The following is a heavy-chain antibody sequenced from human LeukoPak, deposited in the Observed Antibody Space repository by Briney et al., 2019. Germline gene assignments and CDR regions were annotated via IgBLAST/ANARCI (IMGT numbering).Heavy chain of an antibody. Sequence: SETLSLTCTVSGGSISKQYWTWVRQSAGKGLEWIGRIYGDGTITYNPSLRSRVTMSLDTSKNQFSLKLSSVTAADTAVYYCARVRYSDSSVLTRKRSYYFDYWGQGTLVTVSS. CDR2: IYGDGTI. V-gene: IGHV4-4*07. CDR1: GGSISKQY. CDR3: ARVRYSDSSVLTRKRSYYFDY. D-gene: IGHD3-22*01. J-gene: IGHJ4*02.